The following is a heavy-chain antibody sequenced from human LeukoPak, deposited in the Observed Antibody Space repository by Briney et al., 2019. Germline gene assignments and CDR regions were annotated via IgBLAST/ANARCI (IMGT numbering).Heavy chain of an antibody. D-gene: IGHD3-10*01. CDR2: IYTSGST. J-gene: IGHJ3*02. Sequence: PSQTLSXXCTVSGGSISSGSYYWSWIRQPAGKGLEWIGRIYTSGSTNYNPSLKSRVTISVDTSKNQFSLKLSSVTAADTAVYSXXXEXXGXFNDAFXIWGQGTMXTVSS. CDR1: GGSISSGSYY. CDR3: XXEXXGXFNDAFXI. V-gene: IGHV4-61*02.